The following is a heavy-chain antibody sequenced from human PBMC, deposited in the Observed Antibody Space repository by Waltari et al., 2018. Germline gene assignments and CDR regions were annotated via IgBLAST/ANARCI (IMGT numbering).Heavy chain of an antibody. J-gene: IGHJ4*02. D-gene: IGHD4-17*01. V-gene: IGHV3-30-3*01. CDR1: GFPFSSHA. CDR3: ARAVDYEVPLVY. Sequence: QVQLVESGGGVVQPGRSLRLSCAAPGFPFSSHAMHWVRQAPGKGLEWVAVISYDGSNKYYADSVKGRFTISRDNSKNTLYLQMNSLRAEDTAVYYCARAVDYEVPLVYWGQGTLVTVSS. CDR2: ISYDGSNK.